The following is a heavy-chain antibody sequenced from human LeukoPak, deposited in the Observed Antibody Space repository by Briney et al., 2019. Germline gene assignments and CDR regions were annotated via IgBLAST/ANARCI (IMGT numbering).Heavy chain of an antibody. J-gene: IGHJ4*02. D-gene: IGHD1-1*01. CDR1: GFTFSDYY. V-gene: IGHV3-11*01. Sequence: PGGSLRLSCAASGFTFSDYYMSWIRQAPGKGLEWVSYISSSGSTIYYADSVKGRFTISRDNAKNSLYLQMNSLRAEDTAIYYCARALSYWNYFDSWGQGTLVTVSS. CDR3: ARALSYWNYFDS. CDR2: ISSSGSTI.